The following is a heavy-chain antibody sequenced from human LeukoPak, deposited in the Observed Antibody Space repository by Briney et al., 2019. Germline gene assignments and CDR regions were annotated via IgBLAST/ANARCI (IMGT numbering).Heavy chain of an antibody. D-gene: IGHD3-3*01. CDR3: ARGNWSDAFDV. Sequence: SMTVSCKTSGGTFSTHAISWVRQVPGQGLEWMGGITPMVGPANYAQKFQDRVTITADESTGTAYLDLTSLTSEDTAIYYCARGNWSDAFDVWGQGTLVTVSS. CDR1: GGTFSTHA. V-gene: IGHV1-69*01. J-gene: IGHJ3*01. CDR2: ITPMVGPA.